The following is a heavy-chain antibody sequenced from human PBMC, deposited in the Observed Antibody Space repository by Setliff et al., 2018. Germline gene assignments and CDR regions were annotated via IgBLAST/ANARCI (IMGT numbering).Heavy chain of an antibody. CDR2: ISGGGRYT. CDR1: GFTFSSYS. J-gene: IGHJ4*02. Sequence: GGSLRLSCIASGFTFSSYSMNWVRQAPGKGLEWVSSISGGGRYTYSADSVRGRFTISRDNAKNSLYVQMNNLRAEDTAVYYCARDLRGILSLHHSDYWGQGTVVTVSS. CDR3: ARDLRGILSLHHSDY. V-gene: IGHV3-21*01. D-gene: IGHD3-16*01.